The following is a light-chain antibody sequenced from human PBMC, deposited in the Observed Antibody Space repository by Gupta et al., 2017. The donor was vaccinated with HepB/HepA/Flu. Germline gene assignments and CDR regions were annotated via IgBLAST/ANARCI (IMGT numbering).Light chain of an antibody. V-gene: IGKV3-15*01. J-gene: IGKJ4*01. CDR3: QQCNNWPLT. CDR2: GAS. CDR1: QSVAIN. Sequence: EIVMTQSPATLSVSPGERATLSCRASQSVAINLAWYQQKPGQAPRLLIYGASTRATGIPGRFSGSVSGTEFTLTISSLQSEDCAVYYCQQCNNWPLTFGGGTKVEIK.